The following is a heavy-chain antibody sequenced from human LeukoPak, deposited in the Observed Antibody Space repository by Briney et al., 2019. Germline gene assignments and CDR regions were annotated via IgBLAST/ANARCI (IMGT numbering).Heavy chain of an antibody. CDR2: IRFDGSNK. J-gene: IGHJ4*02. Sequence: GGSLRLSRAASGFTFSSYGMHWVRQAPGKGLEWVAFIRFDGSNKYYADSVKGRFTISRDNSKNTLYLQMNSLRAEDRAVYYCARGPPYYDILTGPLGGFDYWGQGTLVTVSS. CDR1: GFTFSSYG. CDR3: ARGPPYYDILTGPLGGFDY. V-gene: IGHV3-30*02. D-gene: IGHD3-9*01.